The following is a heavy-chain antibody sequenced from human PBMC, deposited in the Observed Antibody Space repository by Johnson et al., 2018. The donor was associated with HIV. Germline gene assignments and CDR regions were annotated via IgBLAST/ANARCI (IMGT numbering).Heavy chain of an antibody. CDR1: GFTFSTYW. V-gene: IGHV3-7*01. CDR2: LKHDGRGP. J-gene: IGHJ3*02. Sequence: VQLVESGGGLVQPGGSLRLSCAASGFTFSTYWMSWVRQAPGKGLEWVANLKHDGRGPNYADSVRGRFTISRDDAKNTLYLQMNSLRAEDTAVYYCVRGLDIWGQGTEVTVSS. CDR3: VRGLDI.